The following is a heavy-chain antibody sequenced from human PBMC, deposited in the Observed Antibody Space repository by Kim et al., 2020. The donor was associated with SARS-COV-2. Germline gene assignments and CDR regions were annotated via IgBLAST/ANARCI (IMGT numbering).Heavy chain of an antibody. D-gene: IGHD3-10*01. CDR1: GYTFTGYY. CDR2: INPNSGGT. J-gene: IGHJ4*02. Sequence: ASVKVSCKASGYTFTGYYMHWVRQAPGQGLEWMGWINPNSGGTNYAQKFQGWVTMTRDTSISTAYMELSRLRSDDTDVYYCARDRGGKDRETESGFDYWGQGTLVTVSS. CDR3: ARDRGGKDRETESGFDY. V-gene: IGHV1-2*04.